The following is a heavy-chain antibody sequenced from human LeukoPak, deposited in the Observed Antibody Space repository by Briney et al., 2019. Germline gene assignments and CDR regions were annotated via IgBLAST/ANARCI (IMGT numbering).Heavy chain of an antibody. CDR3: ARDRVVVLSLYYYYGMDV. V-gene: IGHV1-69*01. D-gene: IGHD3-22*01. J-gene: IGHJ6*02. CDR1: GYSFTTCC. Sequence: KISCKGSGYSFTTCCIGWVRQAPGQGLEWMGGIIPIFGTANYAQKFQGRVTITADESTSTAYMELSSLRSEDTAVYYCARDRVVVLSLYYYYGMDVWGQGTTVTVSS. CDR2: IIPIFGTA.